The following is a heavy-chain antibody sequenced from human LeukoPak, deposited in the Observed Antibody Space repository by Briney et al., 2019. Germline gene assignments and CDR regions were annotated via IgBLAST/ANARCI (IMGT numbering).Heavy chain of an antibody. CDR2: INHSGST. CDR1: GFIFSNYN. Sequence: PGGSLRLSCAASGFIFSNYNMNWVRQAPGKGLEWIGEINHSGSTNYNPSLKSRVTMSVDTSKNQFSLKLSAVTAVDTAVYYCARYCSGGSCYSDAFDIWGQGTMVTVSS. V-gene: IGHV4-34*01. D-gene: IGHD2-15*01. CDR3: ARYCSGGSCYSDAFDI. J-gene: IGHJ3*02.